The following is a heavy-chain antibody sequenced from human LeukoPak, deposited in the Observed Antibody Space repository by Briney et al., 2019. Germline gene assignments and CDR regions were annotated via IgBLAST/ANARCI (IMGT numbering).Heavy chain of an antibody. CDR1: GYTFTSYG. CDR3: ARDRGYYYDSSGYYTVDY. CDR2: ISAYNGNT. Sequence: ASVKVSCKASGYTFTSYGISWVRQAPGQGLEWMGWISAYNGNTNYAQKLQGRVTMTTDTSTSTAYVELRSPRSDDTAVYYCARDRGYYYDSSGYYTVDYWGQGTLVTVSS. J-gene: IGHJ4*02. V-gene: IGHV1-18*01. D-gene: IGHD3-22*01.